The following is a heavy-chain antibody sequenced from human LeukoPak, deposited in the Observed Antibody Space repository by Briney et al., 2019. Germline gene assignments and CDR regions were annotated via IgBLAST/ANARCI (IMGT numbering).Heavy chain of an antibody. D-gene: IGHD3-10*01. J-gene: IGHJ4*02. V-gene: IGHV3-30-3*01. CDR2: ISYDGSNK. CDR3: ARSAVRGVACDY. Sequence: GGSLRLSCAASGFTFSSYAMHWVRQAPGKGLEWVAVISYDGSNKYYADSVKGRFTISRDNAKNTLFLDMHSLRPGDSAVYCCARSAVRGVACDYWGQGTLLTVSS. CDR1: GFTFSSYA.